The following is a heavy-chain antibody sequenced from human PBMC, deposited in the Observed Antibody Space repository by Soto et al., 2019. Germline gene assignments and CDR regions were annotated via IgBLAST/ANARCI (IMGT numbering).Heavy chain of an antibody. J-gene: IGHJ6*02. Sequence: VASVKVSCKASGYTFTSYGISWVRQAPGQGLEWMGWISAYNGNTNYAQKLKGRVTMTTDTSTSTAYMELRSLRSDDTAVYYCARDERPSSSRWYMLAYYYHGMDVRGQGTTVDVSS. V-gene: IGHV1-18*04. CDR3: ARDERPSSSRWYMLAYYYHGMDV. CDR1: GYTFTSYG. D-gene: IGHD6-19*01. CDR2: ISAYNGNT.